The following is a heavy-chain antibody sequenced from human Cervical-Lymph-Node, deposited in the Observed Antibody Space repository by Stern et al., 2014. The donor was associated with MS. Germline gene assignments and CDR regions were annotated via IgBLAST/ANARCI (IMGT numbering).Heavy chain of an antibody. D-gene: IGHD4-17*01. CDR1: GFTFSDYY. CDR2: ISPNGGTI. V-gene: IGHV3-11*01. Sequence: QLVQSGGDLVKPGGSLRLSCTAAGFTFSDYYMSWVRQAPGKGLEWVSYISPNGGTIFYANSVRGRFTISRDNAKKSLYLQMNSLRVEDTAVYYCARGNGDYDYWGQGSLVTVSS. J-gene: IGHJ4*02. CDR3: ARGNGDYDY.